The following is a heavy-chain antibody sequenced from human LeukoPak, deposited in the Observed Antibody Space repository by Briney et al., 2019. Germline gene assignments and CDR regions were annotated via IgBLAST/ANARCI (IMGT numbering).Heavy chain of an antibody. V-gene: IGHV3-48*04. CDR3: AREIEQQLTFDY. J-gene: IGHJ4*02. CDR2: ISSSGSTI. CDR1: GFTFSSYW. D-gene: IGHD6-13*01. Sequence: GGSLRLSCAASGFTFSSYWMSWVRQAPGKGLEWVSYISSSGSTIYYADSVKGRFTISRDNAKNSLYLQMNSLRAEDTAVYYCAREIEQQLTFDYWGQGTLVTVSS.